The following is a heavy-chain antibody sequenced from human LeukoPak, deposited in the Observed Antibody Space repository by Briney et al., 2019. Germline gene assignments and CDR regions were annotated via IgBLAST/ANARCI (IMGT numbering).Heavy chain of an antibody. CDR1: GFTFSNYV. D-gene: IGHD2-15*01. J-gene: IGHJ4*02. CDR2: ITASGDST. V-gene: IGHV3-23*01. CDR3: ARRDIVVVVSASDY. Sequence: QAGESLRLSCAASGFTFSNYVMIWVRQAPGKGLEWVSGITASGDSTYYGDSVKGRFTMSRDNSKNTVYLQMNSLRVDDTAVYYCARRDIVVVVSASDYWGQGTLVTASS.